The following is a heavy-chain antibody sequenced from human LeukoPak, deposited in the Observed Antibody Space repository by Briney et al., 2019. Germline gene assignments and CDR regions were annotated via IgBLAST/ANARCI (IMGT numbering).Heavy chain of an antibody. D-gene: IGHD5-12*01. J-gene: IGHJ4*02. Sequence: ASVKVSCQASGYTFIRNGVSWVGQAPGQGLEGLGWIIAYNGNTNYAQKLKGSVIVTTDTSTSQSYMELRCLTSNDTAGYYCLRRPVDAMGFLVYWGEGSLVAVSS. CDR1: GYTFIRNG. CDR3: LRRPVDAMGFLVY. CDR2: IIAYNGNT. V-gene: IGHV1-18*01.